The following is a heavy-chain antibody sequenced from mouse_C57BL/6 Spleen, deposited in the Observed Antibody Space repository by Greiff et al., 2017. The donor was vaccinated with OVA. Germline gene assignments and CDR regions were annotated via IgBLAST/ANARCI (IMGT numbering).Heavy chain of an antibody. CDR2: IYPGDGDT. Sequence: QVQLQQSGAELVKPGASVKISCKASGYAFSSYWMNWVKQRPGKGLEWIGQIYPGDGDTNYNGKFKGKATLTADKSSSTAYMQLSRLTSEDSAVYFGASECTAQAIYAMDYWGQGTSVTVSS. J-gene: IGHJ4*01. D-gene: IGHD3-2*02. CDR3: ASECTAQAIYAMDY. V-gene: IGHV1-80*01. CDR1: GYAFSSYW.